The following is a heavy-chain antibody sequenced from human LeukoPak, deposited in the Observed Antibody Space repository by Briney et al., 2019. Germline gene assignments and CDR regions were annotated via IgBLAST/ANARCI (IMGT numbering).Heavy chain of an antibody. V-gene: IGHV6-1*01. D-gene: IGHD4-23*01. CDR1: GDSVSSNSAA. J-gene: IGHJ4*02. CDR2: TYYRSKWDY. Sequence: SQTLSLTCAISGDSVSSNSAAWTWIRQSPSRGLEWLGRTYYRSKWDYDYAVSVKSRITTNPDTAKNQFSLQLNSVTPEDTAVYYCARMTTVVTRAYDYWGQGTLVTVSS. CDR3: ARMTTVVTRAYDY.